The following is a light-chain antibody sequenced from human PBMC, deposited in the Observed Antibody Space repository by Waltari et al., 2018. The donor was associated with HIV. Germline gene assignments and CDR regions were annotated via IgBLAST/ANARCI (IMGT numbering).Light chain of an antibody. J-gene: IGLJ2*01. CDR3: SEWDDSRNGVG. CDR1: SSNIGSSS. V-gene: IGLV1-44*01. Sequence: QSILTQPPSASRTPGQRVVISCSGGSSNIGSSSVNWYQQFPGTATKLRRYRNNQRPSRGPDRVSDSKSGTSASLAINGIEAEDEYEYLCSEWDDSRNGVGFGGGTKVTV. CDR2: RNN.